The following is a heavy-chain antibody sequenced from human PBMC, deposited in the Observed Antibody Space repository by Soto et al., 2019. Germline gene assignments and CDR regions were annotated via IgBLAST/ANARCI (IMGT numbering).Heavy chain of an antibody. J-gene: IGHJ4*02. D-gene: IGHD1-26*01. CDR2: ISSDESST. CDR1: GFTFSNYW. CDR3: ARGHSGTYYRAFDY. V-gene: IGHV3-74*01. Sequence: EVQLVESGGGLVQPGGSLRLSCAASGFTFSNYWMHWVRQAPGKGLVCVSRISSDESSTTCADSVKGRFTISRDNAKNTRYLQMNSLRAEDTAVYYCARGHSGTYYRAFDYWGQGTLVTVSS.